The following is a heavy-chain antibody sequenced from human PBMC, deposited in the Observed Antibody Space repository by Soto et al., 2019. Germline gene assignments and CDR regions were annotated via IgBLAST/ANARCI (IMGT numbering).Heavy chain of an antibody. CDR3: ARSYRDDTSYYLYFDY. J-gene: IGHJ4*02. CDR2: IYWDDDK. V-gene: IGHV2-5*02. D-gene: IGHD3-22*01. CDR1: GFSLSTSGVG. Sequence: SGPTLVNPTQTLTLTCTFSGFSLSTSGVGVGWIRQPPGKALEWLALIYWDDDKRYSPSLKSRLTITKDTSKNQVVLTMINMDPVDTATYYCARSYRDDTSYYLYFDYWGQGTLVTVSS.